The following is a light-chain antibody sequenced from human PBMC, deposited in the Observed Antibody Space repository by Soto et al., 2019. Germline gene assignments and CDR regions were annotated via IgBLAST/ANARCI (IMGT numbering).Light chain of an antibody. J-gene: IGLJ3*02. Sequence: QSALTQPPSASGTPGQRVTISGSGSTSGLEIKILNWYQHLPGKAPKLLIYNDYQRPSGVPDRFSGSRSGTSASLVIAGLRSEDEAEYYCAGWDDSLLGPVFGGGTKLTVL. V-gene: IGLV1-44*01. CDR2: NDY. CDR1: TSGLEIKI. CDR3: AGWDDSLLGPV.